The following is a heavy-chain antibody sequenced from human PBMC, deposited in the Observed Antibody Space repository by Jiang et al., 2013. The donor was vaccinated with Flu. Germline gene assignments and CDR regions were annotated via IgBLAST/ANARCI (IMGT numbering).Heavy chain of an antibody. D-gene: IGHD1-26*01. CDR3: AKTTVGATPGDIDY. CDR1: GFTFSSYA. J-gene: IGHJ4*02. V-gene: IGHV3-23*01. Sequence: ASGFTFSSYAMSWVRQAPGKGLEWVSAISGSGGSTYYADSVKGRFTISRDNSKNTLYLQMNSLRAEDTAVYYCAKTTVGATPGDIDYWGQGTLVTVSS. CDR2: ISGSGGST.